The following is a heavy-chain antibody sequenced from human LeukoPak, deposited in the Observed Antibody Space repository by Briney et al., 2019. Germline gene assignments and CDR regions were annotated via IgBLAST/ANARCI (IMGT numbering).Heavy chain of an antibody. CDR1: DGSISSYY. Sequence: KPSETLSLTCTVSDGSISSYYWSWIRQPPGKGLEWIWDIYYSGGTSYSPSLKSRVTVSIDTSKNQFSLRLSSVTAADTAIYYCARQRREYSGNSGLYYYYMDVWGKGTTVTVSS. CDR3: ARQRREYSGNSGLYYYYMDV. J-gene: IGHJ6*03. D-gene: IGHD4-23*01. CDR2: IYYSGGT. V-gene: IGHV4-59*01.